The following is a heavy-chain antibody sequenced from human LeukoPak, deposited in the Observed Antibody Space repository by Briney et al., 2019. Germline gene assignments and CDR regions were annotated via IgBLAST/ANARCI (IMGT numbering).Heavy chain of an antibody. Sequence: GGSLRLSCAASGFTFSNYAMNWVRQAPGKGLEWVSGISASGDSPYYADSVKGRFTISRDNSKNTVYVQMNSLRVEDTAVYYCAKDRLPYYYDSSGGYWGQGTLVTVSS. CDR1: GFTFSNYA. J-gene: IGHJ4*02. V-gene: IGHV3-23*01. D-gene: IGHD3-22*01. CDR3: AKDRLPYYYDSSGGY. CDR2: ISASGDSP.